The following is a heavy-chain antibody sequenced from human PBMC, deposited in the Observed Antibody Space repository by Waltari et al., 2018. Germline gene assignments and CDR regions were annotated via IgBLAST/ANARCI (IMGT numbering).Heavy chain of an antibody. Sequence: EVQLIQSGAEVKRPGATVKISCKVSGYTFSDFYMHWVQQAPGKGLEWMGLVDPEDVETIYAERFQGRVTITADTSTDTTYMEVNSLRSEDRAVYYCATAPKYGGYSFDYWGQGTLVTVSS. CDR2: VDPEDVET. D-gene: IGHD4-17*01. J-gene: IGHJ4*02. V-gene: IGHV1-69-2*01. CDR1: GYTFSDFY. CDR3: ATAPKYGGYSFDY.